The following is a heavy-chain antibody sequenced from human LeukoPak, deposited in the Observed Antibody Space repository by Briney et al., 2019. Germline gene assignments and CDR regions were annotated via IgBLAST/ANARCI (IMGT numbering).Heavy chain of an antibody. CDR2: IYYSGST. CDR3: ARGRLSDAFDI. Sequence: SETLSLTCTVSGGSISSYYWSWIRQPPGKGLEWIGYIYYSGSTNYNPSLKSRVTISVDTSKNQFSLKLSSVTAADTAVYYCARGRLSDAFDIWGQGTMVTVSS. V-gene: IGHV4-59*01. CDR1: GGSISSYY. J-gene: IGHJ3*02.